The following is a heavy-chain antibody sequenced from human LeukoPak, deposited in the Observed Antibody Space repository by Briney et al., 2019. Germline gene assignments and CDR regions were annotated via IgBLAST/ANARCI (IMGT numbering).Heavy chain of an antibody. CDR1: GFTFSSYA. Sequence: GGSLRLSCAASGFTFSSYAMHWVRQAPGKGLEWVAVISYDRSNKYYADSVKGRFTISRDNSKNTLYLQMNSLRAEDTAVYYCARTPKRYCSSTSCYLGYFDYWGQGTLVTVSS. CDR2: ISYDRSNK. D-gene: IGHD2-2*01. V-gene: IGHV3-30*01. CDR3: ARTPKRYCSSTSCYLGYFDY. J-gene: IGHJ4*02.